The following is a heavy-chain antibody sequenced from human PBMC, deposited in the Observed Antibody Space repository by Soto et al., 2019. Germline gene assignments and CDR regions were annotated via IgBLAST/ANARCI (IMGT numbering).Heavy chain of an antibody. CDR2: ISGSGGST. CDR1: GFTFSSYA. CDR3: AKDWPDSGLRFLEWLFTN. V-gene: IGHV3-23*04. D-gene: IGHD3-3*01. J-gene: IGHJ4*02. Sequence: VQLVESGGGVVQPGRSLRLSCAASGFTFSSYAMSWVRQAPGKGLEWVSAISGSGGSTYYADSVKGRFTISRDNSKNTLYLQMNSLRAEDTAVYYCAKDWPDSGLRFLEWLFTNWGQGTLVTVSS.